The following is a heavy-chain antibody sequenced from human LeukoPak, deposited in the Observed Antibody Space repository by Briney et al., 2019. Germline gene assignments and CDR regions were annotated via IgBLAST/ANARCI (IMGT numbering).Heavy chain of an antibody. CDR2: IIPIFGTV. CDR1: GGTFSSYA. J-gene: IGHJ4*02. Sequence: GASVKVFCKASGGTFSSYAISWGRQAPGQGLEWMGRIIPIFGTVNYAQKFQGRVTITTDESTSTAYLELSSLRSEDTAVYYCARSDSSSGWFGYFDYWGQGTLVSVSS. D-gene: IGHD6-19*01. CDR3: ARSDSSSGWFGYFDY. V-gene: IGHV1-69*05.